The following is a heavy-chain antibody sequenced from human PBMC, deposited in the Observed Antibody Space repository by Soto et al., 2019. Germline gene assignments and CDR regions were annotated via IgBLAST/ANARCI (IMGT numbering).Heavy chain of an antibody. V-gene: IGHV4-59*01. Sequence: SETLSLTCSVSGDSISTYHWSWIRQPPGKGLEWIGYIYDSGSTDYNPSHKGRVTISEDTSRNQLSLKLSSVTAADTAVYFCARTFYDILSGYYSSPAFDIWGQGTMVTVSS. D-gene: IGHD3-9*01. J-gene: IGHJ3*02. CDR1: GDSISTYH. CDR3: ARTFYDILSGYYSSPAFDI. CDR2: IYDSGST.